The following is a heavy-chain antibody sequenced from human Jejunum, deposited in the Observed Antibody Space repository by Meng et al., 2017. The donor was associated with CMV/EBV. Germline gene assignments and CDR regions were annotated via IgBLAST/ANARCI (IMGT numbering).Heavy chain of an antibody. J-gene: IGHJ4*02. Sequence: GFTLWELGIHWVRQAPGKGREWAAFIRFDGSNAYYADSVKGRIIISRDNSKNTLYLQMDRLRPEDTAVYYCAKQGDPSAYFFDFWGEGTMVTVSS. CDR1: GFTLWELG. D-gene: IGHD3-10*01. CDR2: IRFDGSNA. V-gene: IGHV3-30*02. CDR3: AKQGDPSAYFFDF.